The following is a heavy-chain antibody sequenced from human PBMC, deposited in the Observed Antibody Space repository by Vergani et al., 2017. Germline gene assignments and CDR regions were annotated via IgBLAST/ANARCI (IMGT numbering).Heavy chain of an antibody. V-gene: IGHV4-4*02. Sequence: QVQLPESGPGLVKPSGTLSLTCAVSGGSLSSSNWWSWVRQPPGKGLEWIGEIYHSGSTNYNPSLKSRVTISVDKSKNQFSLKLSSVTAADTAVYYCARAGARERYCYGSGNYYYGMDVWGQGTTVTVSS. CDR1: GGSLSSSNW. D-gene: IGHD3-10*01. CDR3: ARAGARERYCYGSGNYYYGMDV. J-gene: IGHJ6*02. CDR2: IYHSGST.